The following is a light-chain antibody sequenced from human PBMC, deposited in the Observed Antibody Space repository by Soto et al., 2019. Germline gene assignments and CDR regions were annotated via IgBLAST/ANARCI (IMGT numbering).Light chain of an antibody. CDR3: QQSYDLPRT. CDR1: QSVSKY. CDR2: YVS. Sequence: DIQLTQSPSSLSASVGDTVTISSRTNQSVSKYMNWYQQKPGTAPKPLIYYVSSLQSGVPSRFSGSGSATDFTLTISSLQTEDSATYYCQQSYDLPRTFRQGTRLDIK. V-gene: IGKV1-39*01. J-gene: IGKJ2*01.